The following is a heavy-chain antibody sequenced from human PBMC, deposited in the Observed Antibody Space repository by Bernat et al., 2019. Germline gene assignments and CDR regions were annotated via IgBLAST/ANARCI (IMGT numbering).Heavy chain of an antibody. CDR2: IYYSGST. CDR1: GGSISSGGYY. V-gene: IGHV4-31*03. CDR3: ARTLNSSGWYRAAWFDP. J-gene: IGHJ5*02. D-gene: IGHD6-13*01. Sequence: QVQLQESGPGLVKPSQTLSLTCTVSGGSISSGGYYWSWIRQHPGKGLEWIGYIYYSGSTYYNPSLKSRVTISVDTSKNQFSLKLSSVTAADTAVYYCARTLNSSGWYRAAWFDPWGQGTLVTVSS.